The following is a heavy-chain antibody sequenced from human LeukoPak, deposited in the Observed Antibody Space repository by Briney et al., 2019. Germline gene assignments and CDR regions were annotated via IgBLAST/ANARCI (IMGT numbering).Heavy chain of an antibody. CDR1: GYTFTSYS. Sequence: ASVKVSCKASGYTFTSYSISWVRQAPGQGLEWMGWISAYNANTIYAQKVKGRVTMTTDTSTSTAYMELRGLKSDDTAVYYCARASYCSDGSCYSDYWGQGTLVTVSS. CDR2: ISAYNANT. V-gene: IGHV1-18*01. CDR3: ARASYCSDGSCYSDY. J-gene: IGHJ4*02. D-gene: IGHD2-15*01.